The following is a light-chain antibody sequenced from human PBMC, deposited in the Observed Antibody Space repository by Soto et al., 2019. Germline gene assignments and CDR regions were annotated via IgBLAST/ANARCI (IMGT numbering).Light chain of an antibody. CDR3: QRYNNWPLT. CDR1: QGVSTY. CDR2: DTS. V-gene: IGKV3-15*01. Sequence: TQSPSFLSASVGDRVTMTCRASQGVSTYLAWYQQKPGQPPRLLIYDTSTRATGVPARFSGSRSGTEFTLTINSLQSEDFAVYYCQRYNNWPLTFGGGTKVDIK. J-gene: IGKJ4*01.